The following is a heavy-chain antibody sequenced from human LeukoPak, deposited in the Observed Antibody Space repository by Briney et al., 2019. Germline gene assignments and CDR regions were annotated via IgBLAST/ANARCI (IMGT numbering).Heavy chain of an antibody. CDR2: IYSVGTT. CDR3: ARTYLWRFGY. Sequence: GGSLRLSCAASGFTVSGHYMTWVRQAPGKGLEWVSTIYSVGTTYHADSVRGRFSISRDKSKNTLDLQMNSLSPEDTAVYYCARTYLWRFGYWGQGSQVIVSS. CDR1: GFTVSGHY. J-gene: IGHJ4*02. V-gene: IGHV3-66*02. D-gene: IGHD3-10*01.